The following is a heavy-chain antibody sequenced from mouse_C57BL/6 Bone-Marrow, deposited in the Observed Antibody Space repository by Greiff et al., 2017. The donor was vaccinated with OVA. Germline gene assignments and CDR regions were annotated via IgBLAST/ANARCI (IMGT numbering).Heavy chain of an antibody. D-gene: IGHD2-10*02. V-gene: IGHV2-5*01. CDR3: ATSYGNYWYFDV. J-gene: IGHJ1*03. CDR2: IWRGGST. CDR1: GFSLTSYG. Sequence: VKLMESGPGLVQPSQSLSITCTVSGFSLTSYGVHWVRQSPGKGLEWLGVIWRGGSTDYNAAFMSRLSITKDNSKSQVFFKMYSLQADDTAIYYCATSYGNYWYFDVWGTGTTVTVSS.